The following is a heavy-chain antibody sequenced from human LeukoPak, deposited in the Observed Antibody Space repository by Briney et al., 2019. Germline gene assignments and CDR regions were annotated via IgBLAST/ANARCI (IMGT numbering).Heavy chain of an antibody. CDR3: ARAYRSSWYANWFDP. J-gene: IGHJ5*02. CDR1: GGSISSYY. Sequence: PSETLSLTCTVSGGSISSYYWSWIRQPPGKGLEWIGYIYYSGNSNSNPSLKSRVTISVDTSKNQFSLKLSSVTVADTAVYFCARAYRSSWYANWFDPWGQGTLVTVSS. D-gene: IGHD6-13*01. V-gene: IGHV4-59*01. CDR2: IYYSGNS.